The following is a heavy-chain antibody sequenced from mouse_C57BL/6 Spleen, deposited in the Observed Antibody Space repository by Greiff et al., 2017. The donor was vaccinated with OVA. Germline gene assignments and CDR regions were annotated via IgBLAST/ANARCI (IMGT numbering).Heavy chain of an antibody. CDR2: IRNKANNHAT. D-gene: IGHD2-5*01. V-gene: IGHV6-6*01. J-gene: IGHJ1*03. CDR3: TRPIVRRYFDV. Sequence: VQLKESGGGLVQPGGSMKLSCAASGFTFSDAWMDWVRQSPEKGLEWVAEIRNKANNHATYYAESVKGRFTISRDDSKSSVYLQMNSLRAEDTGIYYCTRPIVRRYFDVWGTGTTVTVSS. CDR1: GFTFSDAW.